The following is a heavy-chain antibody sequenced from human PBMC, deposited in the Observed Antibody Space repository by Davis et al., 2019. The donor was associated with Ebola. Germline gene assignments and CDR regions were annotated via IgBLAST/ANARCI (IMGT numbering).Heavy chain of an antibody. Sequence: SGPTLVTPTQTLTLTCSFSGFSLTDIGVGVGWIRQPPGQAQEWLGIVYWDGDQRYSPSLKNRVTITGDTSQNHVVLTLTNMDPMDTATYYCARRRPTEVVGSPFDYWGQGTLVTVSA. V-gene: IGHV2-5*02. CDR2: VYWDGDQ. CDR3: ARRRPTEVVGSPFDY. J-gene: IGHJ4*02. CDR1: GFSLTDIGVG. D-gene: IGHD2-15*01.